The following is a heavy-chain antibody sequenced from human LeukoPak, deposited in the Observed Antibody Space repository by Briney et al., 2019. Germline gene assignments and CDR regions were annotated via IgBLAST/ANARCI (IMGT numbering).Heavy chain of an antibody. CDR1: GGSISSGGYY. V-gene: IGHV4-30-4*01. J-gene: IGHJ4*02. CDR3: ARARLLLWFGELSSFDY. Sequence: SGTLSLTCTVSGGSISSGGYYWSWIRQPPGKGLEWIGYIYYSGSTYYNPSLKSRVTISVDTSKNQFSLKLSSVTAADTAVYYCARARLLLWFGELSSFDYWGQGTLVTVSS. D-gene: IGHD3-10*01. CDR2: IYYSGST.